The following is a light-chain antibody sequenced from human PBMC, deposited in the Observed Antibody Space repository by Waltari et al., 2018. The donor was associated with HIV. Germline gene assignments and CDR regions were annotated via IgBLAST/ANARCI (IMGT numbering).Light chain of an antibody. Sequence: QSALTQPASASASPGQSITISCTGTSSDVGGYNYVSWYQQHPGKAPKLMIYDVSNRPSGVSNRFSGSKSGNTASLTISGLQAEDEADYYCSSYTSSSTGYVFGTGTKVTVL. CDR3: SSYTSSSTGYV. J-gene: IGLJ1*01. CDR1: SSDVGGYNY. CDR2: DVS. V-gene: IGLV2-14*03.